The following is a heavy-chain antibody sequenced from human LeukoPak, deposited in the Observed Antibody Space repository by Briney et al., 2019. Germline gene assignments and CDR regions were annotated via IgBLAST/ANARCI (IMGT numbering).Heavy chain of an antibody. Sequence: GGSLRLSCAASGFTFDDYAMHWVRQGPGKGLGRVSGISWNSGSIGYADSVMGRFTISRVNAKNSLYLQMNSLRAEDTALYYCAKTRGSGSYWTQFDYWGQGTLVTVSS. CDR2: ISWNSGSI. V-gene: IGHV3-9*01. CDR1: GFTFDDYA. CDR3: AKTRGSGSYWTQFDY. J-gene: IGHJ4*02. D-gene: IGHD3-10*01.